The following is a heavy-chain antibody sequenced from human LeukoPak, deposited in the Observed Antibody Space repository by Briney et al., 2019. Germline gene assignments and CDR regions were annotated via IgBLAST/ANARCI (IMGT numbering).Heavy chain of an antibody. CDR3: ARTTMVRGTYYMDV. J-gene: IGHJ6*03. CDR1: GGSISRYY. Sequence: SETLSLTCTVSGGSISRYYWSWIRQPPGKGLEWIGYKDYSGSTNYNRSLKSRVTISVDTSKNQFSLKLSSVTAADTAVYYCARTTMVRGTYYMDVWGKGTTVTISS. CDR2: KDYSGST. D-gene: IGHD3-10*01. V-gene: IGHV4-59*01.